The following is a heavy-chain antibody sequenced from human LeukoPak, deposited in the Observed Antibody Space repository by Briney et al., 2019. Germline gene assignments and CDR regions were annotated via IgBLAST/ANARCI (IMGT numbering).Heavy chain of an antibody. CDR2: INPISGDT. Sequence: ASVKVSCKASGYTFSGYYIHWVRQAPGQGLEWMGWINPISGDTKYAQKFQDRVTMTRDTSSGTAYIEVSRLRSDDTAIYYCARGQLTDDLDYWGQGTLVTVSS. CDR1: GYTFSGYY. V-gene: IGHV1-2*02. D-gene: IGHD1-14*01. CDR3: ARGQLTDDLDY. J-gene: IGHJ4*02.